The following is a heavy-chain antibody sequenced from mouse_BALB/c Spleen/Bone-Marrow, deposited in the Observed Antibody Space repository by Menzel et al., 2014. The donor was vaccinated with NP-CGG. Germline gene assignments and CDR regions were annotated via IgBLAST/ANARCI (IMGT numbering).Heavy chain of an antibody. CDR1: GYSITSDYA. CDR2: INYSGIT. V-gene: IGHV3-2*02. J-gene: IGHJ2*01. CDR3: ARGRDSFDY. Sequence: DVKLQESGPGLVKPSQSLSLTCTVTGYSITSDYAWNWIRQFPGNKLEWMGSINYSGITTYNPSLKSRISITRDTSKNQFFLQLNSVTTEDTDTYYCARGRDSFDYWGQGTTLPVSS.